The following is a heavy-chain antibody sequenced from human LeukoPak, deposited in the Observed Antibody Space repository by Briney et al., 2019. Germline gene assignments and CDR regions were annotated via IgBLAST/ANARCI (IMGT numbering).Heavy chain of an antibody. CDR2: IYSGGST. CDR3: ARVRHYDSSGPGY. CDR1: GFTVSSNY. V-gene: IGHV3-66*01. Sequence: GGSLRLSCAASGFTVSSNYMSWVRQAPGKGLEWVSVIYSGGSTYYADSVKGRFTISRDNAKNSLYLQMNSLRAEDTAVCYCARVRHYDSSGPGYWGQGTLVTVSS. D-gene: IGHD3-22*01. J-gene: IGHJ4*02.